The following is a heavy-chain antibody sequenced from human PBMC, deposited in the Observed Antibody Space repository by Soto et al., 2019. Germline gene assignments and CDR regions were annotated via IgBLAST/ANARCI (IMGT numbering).Heavy chain of an antibody. CDR3: ARGLEAWEPFDY. D-gene: IGHD1-26*01. V-gene: IGHV4-39*07. J-gene: IGHJ4*02. CDR2: LYYTGTT. CDR1: GGSIGSSSYY. Sequence: PSETLSLTCSVSGGSIGSSSYYFGWIRQPPGKGLEWIGSLYYTGTTYYNSSLKSRVTISVDKSQNQFSLKLSSVTAADTAVYYCARGLEAWEPFDYWGQGTLVTVSS.